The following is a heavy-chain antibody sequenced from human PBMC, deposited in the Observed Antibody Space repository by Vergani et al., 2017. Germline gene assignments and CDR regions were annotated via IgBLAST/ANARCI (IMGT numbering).Heavy chain of an antibody. D-gene: IGHD6-6*01. CDR2: IYTSGST. CDR1: GGSISSGSYY. CDR3: AREGSIAARWGNWFDP. Sequence: QVQLQESGPGLVKPSQTLSLTCTVSGGSISSGSYYWSWIRQPAGKGLEWIGRIYTSGSTNYNPSLKSRVTISVDTSKNQFSLKLSSVTAADTAVYYCAREGSIAARWGNWFDPWGQGTLVTVSS. J-gene: IGHJ5*02. V-gene: IGHV4-61*02.